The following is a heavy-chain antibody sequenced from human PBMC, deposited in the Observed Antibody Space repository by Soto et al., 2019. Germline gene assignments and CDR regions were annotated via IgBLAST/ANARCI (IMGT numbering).Heavy chain of an antibody. CDR1: GGSISSGGYY. D-gene: IGHD6-13*01. V-gene: IGHV4-31*03. CDR2: IYYSGST. J-gene: IGHJ4*02. CDR3: ARAGRIAAAVIDY. Sequence: QVQLQESGPGLVKPSQTLSLTCTVSGGSISSGGYYWSWIRQHPGKGLEWIGYIYYSGSTYYNPSLKSRVTISVDTSKNQFSLKLSSVTAAVTAVYYCARAGRIAAAVIDYWGQGTLVTVSS.